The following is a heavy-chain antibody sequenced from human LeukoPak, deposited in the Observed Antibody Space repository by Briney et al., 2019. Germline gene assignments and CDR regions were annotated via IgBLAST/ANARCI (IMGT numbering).Heavy chain of an antibody. CDR3: ARGYGDYESYYYYYYYMDV. D-gene: IGHD4-17*01. CDR1: GGTFSSYA. CDR2: IFPIFGTA. V-gene: IGHV1-69*05. J-gene: IGHJ6*03. Sequence: ASVKVSCKASGGTFSSYAISWVRQAPGQGLEWMGGIFPIFGTANYAQKFQGRVTITTDESTSTAYMELSSLRSEDTAVYYCARGYGDYESYYYYYYYMDVWGKGTTVTVSS.